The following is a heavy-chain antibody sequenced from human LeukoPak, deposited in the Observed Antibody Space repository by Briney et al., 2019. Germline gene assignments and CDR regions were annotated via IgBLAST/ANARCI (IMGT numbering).Heavy chain of an antibody. CDR3: ARDRTSWSDALDV. V-gene: IGHV3-30*03. D-gene: IGHD1-14*01. J-gene: IGHJ3*01. CDR1: EITFSSHG. Sequence: PGGSLRLSCVASEITFSSHGMHWVRQAPGKGLEWVAVISYDTRSDYHVGSVKGRFTISRDNSKNILYLQMNNLRPEDTAMYYCARDRTSWSDALDVWGLGTLVTVSS. CDR2: ISYDTRSD.